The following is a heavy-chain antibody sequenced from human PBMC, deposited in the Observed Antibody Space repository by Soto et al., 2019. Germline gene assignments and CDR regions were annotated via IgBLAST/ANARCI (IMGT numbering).Heavy chain of an antibody. D-gene: IGHD3-22*01. CDR1: GFTFSSYA. Sequence: TGGSLRLSCAASGFTFSSYATHWVRQGPGKGLEWVAVISYDGSNKYYADSVKGRFTISRDNSKNTLYLQLNSLRAEDTAVYYCAGVPYYYDSSGYLVTGWGQGTLVTVSS. CDR3: AGVPYYYDSSGYLVTG. V-gene: IGHV3-30-3*01. J-gene: IGHJ4*02. CDR2: ISYDGSNK.